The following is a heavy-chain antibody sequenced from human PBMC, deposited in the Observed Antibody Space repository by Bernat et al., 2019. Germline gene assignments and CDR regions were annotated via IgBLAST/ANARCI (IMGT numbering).Heavy chain of an antibody. CDR2: ISAYNGNT. Sequence: SWLRQAPGQGLEWMGWISAYNGNTNYAQKLQGRVTMTTDTSTSTAYMELRSLRSDDTAVYYCARRQWLDYWGQGTLVTVSS. V-gene: IGHV1-18*01. J-gene: IGHJ4*02. D-gene: IGHD6-19*01. CDR3: ARRQWLDY.